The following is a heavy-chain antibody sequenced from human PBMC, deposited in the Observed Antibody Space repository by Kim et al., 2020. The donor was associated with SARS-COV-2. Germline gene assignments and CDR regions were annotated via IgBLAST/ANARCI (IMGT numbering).Heavy chain of an antibody. V-gene: IGHV3-30*02. J-gene: IGHJ4*01. D-gene: IGHD1-1*01. Sequence: DSVNGRFTISRDTSKNTLYLQMNSLRAEDTAVYYCAKAKRSRTQRGYFDYWGHGTLVTVSS. CDR3: AKAKRSRTQRGYFDY.